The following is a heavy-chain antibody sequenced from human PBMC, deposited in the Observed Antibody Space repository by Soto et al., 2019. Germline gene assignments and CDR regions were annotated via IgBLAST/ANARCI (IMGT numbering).Heavy chain of an antibody. D-gene: IGHD3-10*01. Sequence: SETLSLTCTVSGGSISSGGYYWTWIRQPPGKGLEWIGYIYYSGTTFYNPSLQSRLTLFVDTSKNQFSLKLSSVTAADTAVYYCARDYRNTMAFWGQGTLVTVSS. V-gene: IGHV4-30-4*08. CDR2: IYYSGTT. J-gene: IGHJ4*02. CDR1: GGSISSGGYY. CDR3: ARDYRNTMAF.